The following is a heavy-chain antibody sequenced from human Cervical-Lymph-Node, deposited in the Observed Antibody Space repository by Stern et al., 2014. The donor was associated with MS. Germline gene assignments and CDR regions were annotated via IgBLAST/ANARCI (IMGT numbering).Heavy chain of an antibody. Sequence: VQLVESGAEVKKPESSVKVSCKASGGSFSSFDIGWVRQAPGQGLEWLGGIIPMFGTTEFAQNFQGRVTFTADESTTTAYMELSSLRSEDTAVYYCVRHEGGIAANWGQGTLLTVAS. V-gene: IGHV1-69*01. J-gene: IGHJ4*02. D-gene: IGHD6-13*01. CDR2: IIPMFGTT. CDR1: GGSFSSFD. CDR3: VRHEGGIAAN.